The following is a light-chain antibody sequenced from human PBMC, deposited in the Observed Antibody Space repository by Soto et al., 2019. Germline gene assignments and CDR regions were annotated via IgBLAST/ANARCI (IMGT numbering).Light chain of an antibody. V-gene: IGKV3-11*01. Sequence: EIVLTQSPATLSLSPGERATLSCRASQSVSSYLAWYQHKPGQAPRLLIYDTSKRATGIPARFSGSGSGTNFTLTISSLEPEDFAVYYCQQRTSWPRSFAFGPGTKVDIK. CDR3: QQRTSWPRSFA. J-gene: IGKJ3*01. CDR2: DTS. CDR1: QSVSSY.